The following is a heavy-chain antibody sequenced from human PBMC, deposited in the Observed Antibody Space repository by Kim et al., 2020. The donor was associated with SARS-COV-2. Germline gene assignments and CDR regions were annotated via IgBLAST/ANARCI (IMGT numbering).Heavy chain of an antibody. J-gene: IGHJ4*02. CDR3: TTGYCSSTSCYAIDY. CDR2: IKSKTDGGTT. Sequence: GGSLRLSCAASGFTFSNAWMSWVRQAPGKGLEWVGRIKSKTDGGTTDYAAPVKGRFTISRNASKNTLYLQMNSLKTEDTAVYYCTTGYCSSTSCYAIDYWGQGPLVTVSS. CDR1: GFTFSNAW. V-gene: IGHV3-15*01. D-gene: IGHD2-2*01.